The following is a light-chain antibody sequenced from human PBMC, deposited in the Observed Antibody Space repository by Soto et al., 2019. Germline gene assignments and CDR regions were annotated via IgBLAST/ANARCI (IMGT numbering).Light chain of an antibody. Sequence: QSALTQPPSASGSPGQSVTISCTGTSSDVGGYNYVSWYQQHPGKAPKLMIYEVSKRPSGVPDRFSGSKSGNRASLTVSGLQAEDEADYYCSSHAGNNNWGVFGGGTKLTVL. V-gene: IGLV2-8*01. J-gene: IGLJ3*02. CDR1: SSDVGGYNY. CDR3: SSHAGNNNWGV. CDR2: EVS.